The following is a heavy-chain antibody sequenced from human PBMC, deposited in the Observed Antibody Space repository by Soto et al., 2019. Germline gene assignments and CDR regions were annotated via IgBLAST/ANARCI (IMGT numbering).Heavy chain of an antibody. D-gene: IGHD6-19*01. CDR2: INSDGSTI. Sequence: PGGPLRLSCAASGFNFSHFWMHWVRQTQGKGLVWVSHINSDGSTIVYADSVKGRFTISRDNSKNTLYLQMNSLRAEDTAVYYCARPAVAGRGPLWYYYGMDVWGQGTTVTVSS. CDR3: ARPAVAGRGPLWYYYGMDV. V-gene: IGHV3-74*01. J-gene: IGHJ6*02. CDR1: GFNFSHFW.